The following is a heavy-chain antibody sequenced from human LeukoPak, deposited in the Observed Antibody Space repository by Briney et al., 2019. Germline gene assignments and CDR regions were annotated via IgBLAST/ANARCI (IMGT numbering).Heavy chain of an antibody. CDR2: ISSSSSYM. CDR3: ARFPDTYYFDY. CDR1: GFTFSSYS. J-gene: IGHJ4*02. Sequence: GGSLRLSCAASGFTFSSYSMNWVRQAPGKGLEWVSSISSSSSYMYYADSVKGRFTISRDNAKNSLYLQMNSLRAEDTAVYYCARFPDTYYFDYWGQGTLVTVSS. D-gene: IGHD3-16*01. V-gene: IGHV3-21*01.